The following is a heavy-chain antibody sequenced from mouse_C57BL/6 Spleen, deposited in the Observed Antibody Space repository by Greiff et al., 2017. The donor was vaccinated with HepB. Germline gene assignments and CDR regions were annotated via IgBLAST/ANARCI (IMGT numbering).Heavy chain of an antibody. J-gene: IGHJ2*01. V-gene: IGHV1-15*01. CDR3: TRSVVYYGSSFFDY. Sequence: QVQLKQSGAELVRPGASVTLSCKASGYTFTDYEMHWVKQTPVHGLEWIGAIDPETGGTAYNQKFKGKAILTADKSSSTAYMELRSLTSEDSAVYYCTRSVVYYGSSFFDYWGQGTTLTVSS. CDR1: GYTFTDYE. D-gene: IGHD1-1*01. CDR2: IDPETGGT.